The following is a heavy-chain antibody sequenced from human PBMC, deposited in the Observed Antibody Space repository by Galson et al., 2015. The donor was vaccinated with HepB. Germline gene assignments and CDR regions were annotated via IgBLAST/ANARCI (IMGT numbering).Heavy chain of an antibody. Sequence: TLSLTCAVSGGSISSSNWWSWVRQPPGKGLEWIGEIYHSGSTNYNPSLKSRVTISVDKSKNQFSLKLSSVTAADTAVYYCARLKLAARPTYYYYGMDVWGQGTTVTVSS. D-gene: IGHD6-6*01. CDR3: ARLKLAARPTYYYYGMDV. V-gene: IGHV4-4*02. J-gene: IGHJ6*02. CDR1: GGSISSSNW. CDR2: IYHSGST.